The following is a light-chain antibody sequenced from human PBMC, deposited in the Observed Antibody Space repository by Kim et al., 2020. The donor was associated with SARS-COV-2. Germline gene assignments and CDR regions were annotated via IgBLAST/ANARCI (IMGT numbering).Light chain of an antibody. Sequence: SYELTQPPSVSVAPGKTARITCGGNNIGSKSVHWYQQKPGQAPVLVIYYDSDRPSGILERFSGSITGNTATLTISRVEAGDVADFYCQVWDSSSDHLVFG. V-gene: IGLV3-21*04. J-gene: IGLJ1*01. CDR3: QVWDSSSDHLV. CDR2: YDS. CDR1: NIGSKS.